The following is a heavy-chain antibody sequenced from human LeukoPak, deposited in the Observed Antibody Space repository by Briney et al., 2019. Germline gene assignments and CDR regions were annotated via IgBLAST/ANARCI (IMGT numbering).Heavy chain of an antibody. J-gene: IGHJ3*02. D-gene: IGHD2-15*01. V-gene: IGHV4-30-4*07. Sequence: PSETLSLTCAVSGGPISSGGYSWSWIRQPPGKGLEWIGYIYYSGSTYYNPSLKSRVTISVDTSKNQFSLKLSSVTAADTAVYYCARVDCSGGSCYTRGGNDAFDIWGQGTMVTVSS. CDR2: IYYSGST. CDR3: ARVDCSGGSCYTRGGNDAFDI. CDR1: GGPISSGGYS.